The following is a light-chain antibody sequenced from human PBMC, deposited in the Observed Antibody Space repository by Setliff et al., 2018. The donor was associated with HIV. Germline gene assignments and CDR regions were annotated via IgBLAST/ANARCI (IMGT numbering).Light chain of an antibody. CDR3: QSYDRSLSGRYV. Sequence: QSVLTQPPSVSGAPGQRVTISCTGSSSNIGAGFDVHWYQHLPGTAPKLLIYDNTNRPSGVPDRFSGSKSGTSASLAITGLQAEDEADYYCQSYDRSLSGRYVFGTGTKVTVL. CDR2: DNT. CDR1: SSNIGAGFD. V-gene: IGLV1-40*01. J-gene: IGLJ1*01.